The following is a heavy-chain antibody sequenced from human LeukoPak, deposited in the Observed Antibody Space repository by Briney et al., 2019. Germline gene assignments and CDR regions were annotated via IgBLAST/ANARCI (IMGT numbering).Heavy chain of an antibody. D-gene: IGHD3-22*01. Sequence: GGSLRLSCAASGFTFSSYSMNWVRQAPGKGLEWVSSISSSSSYIYYADSVKCRFTISRDNAKNSLYLQMNSLKSEDTGVYYCARDLGVDDSSTNHDYWGQGTLVTVSS. CDR2: ISSSSSYI. CDR1: GFTFSSYS. CDR3: ARDLGVDDSSTNHDY. J-gene: IGHJ4*02. V-gene: IGHV3-21*01.